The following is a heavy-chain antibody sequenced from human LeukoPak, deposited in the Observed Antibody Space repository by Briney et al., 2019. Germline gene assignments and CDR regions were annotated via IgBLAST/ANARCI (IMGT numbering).Heavy chain of an antibody. CDR1: GGSISSGDYY. Sequence: PSQTLSLTCTVSGGSISSGDYYWGWIRQPPGTGLEWIGSIYYSGSTYYNPSLEGRVTISVDTSKNQFSLKLSSVTAADTAVYYCARPTRYDFWSGYPGGAFDIWGQGTMVTVSS. CDR2: IYYSGST. D-gene: IGHD3-3*01. CDR3: ARPTRYDFWSGYPGGAFDI. V-gene: IGHV4-39*01. J-gene: IGHJ3*02.